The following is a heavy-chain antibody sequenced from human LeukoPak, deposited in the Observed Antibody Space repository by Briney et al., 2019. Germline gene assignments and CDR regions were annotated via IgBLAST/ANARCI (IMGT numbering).Heavy chain of an antibody. CDR2: IYYSGST. CDR1: GGSISSYY. J-gene: IGHJ4*02. Sequence: SETLSLTCTVSGGSISSYYWSWLRQHPGKGLEWIGYIYYSGSTNYNPSLKSRVTISVDTSKNQFSLNLSSVTAADTAVYYCAREGRGAAAGMDYWGQGTLVTVSS. V-gene: IGHV4-59*01. D-gene: IGHD6-13*01. CDR3: AREGRGAAAGMDY.